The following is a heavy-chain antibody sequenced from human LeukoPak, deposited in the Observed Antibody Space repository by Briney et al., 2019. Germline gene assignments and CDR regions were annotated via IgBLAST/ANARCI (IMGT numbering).Heavy chain of an antibody. CDR3: ARAHPPPNTVVTPVGGGYWYFDL. CDR1: GFTFSDYY. J-gene: IGHJ2*01. Sequence: KPGGSLRLSCAASGFTFSDYYMSWIRQAPGKGLEWVSYISSSGSTIYYADSVKGRFTISRDNAKNSLYLQMNSLRAEDTAVYYCARAHPPPNTVVTPVGGGYWYFDLWGRGILVTVSS. V-gene: IGHV3-11*01. CDR2: ISSSGSTI. D-gene: IGHD4-23*01.